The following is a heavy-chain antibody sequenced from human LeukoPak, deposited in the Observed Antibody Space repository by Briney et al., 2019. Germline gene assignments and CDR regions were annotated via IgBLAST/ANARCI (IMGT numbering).Heavy chain of an antibody. CDR2: MNPNSGNT. Sequence: ASVKVSCKASGYTFTSYDINWVRQATGQGLEWMGWMNPNSGNTGYAQKFQGRVTTTRNTSISTAYMELSSLRSEDTAVYYCASQRITMVRGVINLYGMDVWGQGTTVTVSS. J-gene: IGHJ6*02. D-gene: IGHD3-10*01. CDR3: ASQRITMVRGVINLYGMDV. V-gene: IGHV1-8*01. CDR1: GYTFTSYD.